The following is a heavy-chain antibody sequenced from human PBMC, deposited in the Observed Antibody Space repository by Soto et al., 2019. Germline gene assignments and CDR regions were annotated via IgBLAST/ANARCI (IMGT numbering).Heavy chain of an antibody. CDR2: IYPGDSDT. V-gene: IGHV5-51*01. D-gene: IGHD3-10*01. J-gene: IGHJ6*02. Sequence: GESLKISCKGSGYSFTSYWIGWVRQMPGKGLEWMGIIYPGDSDTRYSPSFQGQVTISADESTSTAYMELSSLRSEDTAVYYCASTPSGVRGAHYYYYGMDVWGQGTTVTVSS. CDR3: ASTPSGVRGAHYYYYGMDV. CDR1: GYSFTSYW.